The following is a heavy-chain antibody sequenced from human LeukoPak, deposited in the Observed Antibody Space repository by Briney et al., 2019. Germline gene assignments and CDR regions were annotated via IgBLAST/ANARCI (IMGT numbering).Heavy chain of an antibody. J-gene: IGHJ4*02. D-gene: IGHD3-22*01. CDR3: AGSKSMIVDY. CDR1: GGSISSYY. CDR2: IYYSGST. V-gene: IGHV4-59*08. Sequence: KTSETQSLTCTVSGGSISSYYWSWIRQPPGKGLEWIGYIYYSGSTNYNPSLKSRVTISVDTSKNQFSLKLSSVTAADTAVYYCAGSKSMIVDYWGQGTLVTVSS.